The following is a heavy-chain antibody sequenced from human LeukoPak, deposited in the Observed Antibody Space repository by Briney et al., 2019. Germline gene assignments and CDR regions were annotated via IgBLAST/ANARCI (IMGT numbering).Heavy chain of an antibody. CDR2: ISSSSSSI. V-gene: IGHV3-48*01. D-gene: IGHD3-16*02. Sequence: GGSLRLSCAASGFTFRTYSMNWVRQAPGKGLEWVSYISSSSSSILYADSVKGRFTISRDNAKNSLYLQMNSLRAEDTAVYYCARGGTGSYRHYYFDYWGQGTLVTVSS. CDR1: GFTFRTYS. J-gene: IGHJ4*02. CDR3: ARGGTGSYRHYYFDY.